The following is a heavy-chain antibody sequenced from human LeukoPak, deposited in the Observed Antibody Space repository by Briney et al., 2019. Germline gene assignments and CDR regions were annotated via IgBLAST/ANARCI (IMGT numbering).Heavy chain of an antibody. CDR3: ARRSGGWAFFDF. CDR2: ISGSGGNT. Sequence: GGSLRLSCAASGFTFSSYAMSWVRQAPGKGLEWVSAISGSGGNTYYADSVKGRFTISRDNSKNTLYLQMNSLRAEDTAAYYCARRSGGWAFFDFWGQGTPVTVSS. D-gene: IGHD6-19*01. V-gene: IGHV3-23*01. CDR1: GFTFSSYA. J-gene: IGHJ4*02.